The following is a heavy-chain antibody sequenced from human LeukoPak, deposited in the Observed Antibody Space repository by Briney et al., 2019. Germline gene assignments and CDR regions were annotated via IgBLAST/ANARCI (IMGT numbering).Heavy chain of an antibody. J-gene: IGHJ6*04. D-gene: IGHD2-15*01. CDR1: GFTFSSYG. Sequence: PGRSLRLFCAASGFTFSSYGMHWVRQAPGKGLEWVAVIWYDGSNKYYADSVKGRFTISRDNSKNTLYLQMNSLRAEDTAVYYCATQNGGCSGGSCYSRVNYYYYGMDVWGKGTTVTVSS. CDR3: ATQNGGCSGGSCYSRVNYYYYGMDV. V-gene: IGHV3-33*01. CDR2: IWYDGSNK.